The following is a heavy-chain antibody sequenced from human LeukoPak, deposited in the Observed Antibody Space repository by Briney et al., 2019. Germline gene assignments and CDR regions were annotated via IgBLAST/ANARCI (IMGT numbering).Heavy chain of an antibody. CDR3: AKGLDIVVPYYAMDV. D-gene: IGHD2-2*01. CDR2: ISGSGGST. Sequence: GVSLRLSCAASGFTFSSYAMSWVRQAPGKGLEWVSAISGSGGSTYYADSVKGRFTISRDNSKNTLYLQMNSLRAEDTAVYYCAKGLDIVVPYYAMDVWGQGTTVTVSS. V-gene: IGHV3-23*01. J-gene: IGHJ6*02. CDR1: GFTFSSYA.